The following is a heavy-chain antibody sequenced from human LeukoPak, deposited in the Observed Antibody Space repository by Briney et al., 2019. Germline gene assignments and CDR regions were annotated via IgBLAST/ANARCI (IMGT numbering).Heavy chain of an antibody. V-gene: IGHV1-18*01. CDR2: ISAYNGNT. J-gene: IGHJ3*02. CDR1: GYTFTSYG. D-gene: IGHD5-24*01. CDR3: ARDNSYVGDGYNYAFDI. Sequence: GASVKVSCKASGYTFTSYGISWVRQAPGQGLEWMGWISAYNGNTNYAQKLQGRVTMTTDTSTSTAHMELRSLRSDDTAVYYCARDNSYVGDGYNYAFDIWGQGTMVTVSS.